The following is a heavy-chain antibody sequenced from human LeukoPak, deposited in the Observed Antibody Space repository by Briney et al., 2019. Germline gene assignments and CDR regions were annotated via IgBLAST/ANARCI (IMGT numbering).Heavy chain of an antibody. J-gene: IGHJ4*02. V-gene: IGHV4-31*03. CDR3: ARDEISATMSA. CDR1: GSISRGGYY. Sequence: SETLSLTCTVSGSISRGGYYWSWIRQSPGRGLEWLGFIHYTGSTSYNPSLKSRVTTSIDTSKNQFSLKLTSVTAADTALYFCARDEISATMSAWGQGTLVTVSS. D-gene: IGHD3-22*01. CDR2: IHYTGST.